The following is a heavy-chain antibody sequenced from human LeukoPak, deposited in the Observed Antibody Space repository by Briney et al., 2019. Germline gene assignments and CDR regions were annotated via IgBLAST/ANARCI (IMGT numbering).Heavy chain of an antibody. J-gene: IGHJ4*02. CDR1: GGSISTHY. Sequence: SETLSLTCTVSGGSISTHYCNWVRQPAGKGLEWIGRIYTSGSTNYNPSLKSRVTMSVDTSKNQFSLKLTSVTAADTAVYYCASSIYYYDRSGYLDWGQGTLVTVSS. CDR3: ASSIYYYDRSGYLD. CDR2: IYTSGST. D-gene: IGHD3-22*01. V-gene: IGHV4-4*07.